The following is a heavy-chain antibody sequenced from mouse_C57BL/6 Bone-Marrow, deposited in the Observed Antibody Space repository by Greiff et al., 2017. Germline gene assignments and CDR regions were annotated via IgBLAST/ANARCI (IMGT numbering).Heavy chain of an antibody. CDR2: IYPGSGST. D-gene: IGHD1-1*01. Sequence: QVQLKQPGAELVKPGASVKMSCKASGYTFTSYWITWVKQRPGQGLEWIGDIYPGSGSTNYNEKFKSKATLTVDTSSSTAYMQLSSLTSEDSAVYYCARPLLRSAWFAYGGQGTLVTVSA. CDR3: ARPLLRSAWFAY. J-gene: IGHJ3*01. V-gene: IGHV1-55*01. CDR1: GYTFTSYW.